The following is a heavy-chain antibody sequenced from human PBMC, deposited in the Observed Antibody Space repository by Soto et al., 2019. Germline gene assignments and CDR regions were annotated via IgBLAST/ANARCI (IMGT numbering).Heavy chain of an antibody. J-gene: IGHJ4*02. CDR2: ISYDGSNK. V-gene: IGHV3-30*18. Sequence: GGSLRLSCAASGFTFSSYGMHWVRQAPGKGLEWVAVISYDGSNKYYADSVKGRFTISRDNSKNTLYLQMNSLRAEDTAVYYCAKDPGIAAADGYYFDYWGQGTLVTVSS. CDR1: GFTFSSYG. CDR3: AKDPGIAAADGYYFDY. D-gene: IGHD6-13*01.